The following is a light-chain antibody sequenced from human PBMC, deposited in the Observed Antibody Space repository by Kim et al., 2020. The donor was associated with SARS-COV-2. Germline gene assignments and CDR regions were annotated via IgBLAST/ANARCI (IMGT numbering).Light chain of an antibody. V-gene: IGKV3-15*01. CDR2: DAT. CDR1: QTIKNR. CDR3: QQSNDWPPLT. Sequence: SPGERATLSCRAIQTIKNRLVWYQHKPCQAPRLLIYDATNRATGVPARFIGSGSETDFTLTISSLQSEDFAVYYCQQSNDWPPLTFGQGTKVDIK. J-gene: IGKJ1*01.